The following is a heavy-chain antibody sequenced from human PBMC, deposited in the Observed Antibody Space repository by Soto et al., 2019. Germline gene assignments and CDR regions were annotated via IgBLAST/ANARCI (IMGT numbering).Heavy chain of an antibody. CDR2: LWYDGTNK. CDR1: GFTFKRYG. V-gene: IGHV3-33*01. D-gene: IGHD6-13*01. J-gene: IGHJ4*02. Sequence: QVQLVESGGGVVPPGRSLRLSCEASGFTFKRYGMHCVRQAPGKGLERVAVLWYDGTNKKYADSVKGRFNIYRDNSKNTLYLQMDSLRAEDTVIYYCARGGHSSSWYRLEAYFFDYWGQGSLVTVSS. CDR3: ARGGHSSSWYRLEAYFFDY.